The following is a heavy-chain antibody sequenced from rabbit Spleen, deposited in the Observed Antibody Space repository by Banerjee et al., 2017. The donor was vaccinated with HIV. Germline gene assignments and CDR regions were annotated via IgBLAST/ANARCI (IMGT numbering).Heavy chain of an antibody. D-gene: IGHD4-1*01. CDR3: ARDLAGAIGWNFYL. CDR1: GFSFSDRDV. V-gene: IGHV1S45*01. J-gene: IGHJ4*01. Sequence: QEGLEESGGGLVKPEGSLTLTCKASGFSFSDRDVMCWVRQAPGKGLEWIACINTATGKPVYATWAKGRFTISTTSSTTVTLQMTSLTAADTATYFCARDLAGAIGWNFYLWGPGTLVTVS. CDR2: INTATGKP.